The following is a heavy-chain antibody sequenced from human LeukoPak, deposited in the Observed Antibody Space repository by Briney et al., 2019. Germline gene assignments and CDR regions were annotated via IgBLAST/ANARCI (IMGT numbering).Heavy chain of an antibody. CDR1: GFTFSNYA. Sequence: GGSLRLSCAASGFTFSNYAMSWVRQAPGKALEWVSAITSGGGTTYYAGSVKGRFTISRDNSKNTLYLQMNSLRAEDTAVYYCARDPPRAAWVFDYWGQGTLVSVSS. CDR2: ITSGGGTT. J-gene: IGHJ4*02. V-gene: IGHV3-23*01. D-gene: IGHD6-25*01. CDR3: ARDPPRAAWVFDY.